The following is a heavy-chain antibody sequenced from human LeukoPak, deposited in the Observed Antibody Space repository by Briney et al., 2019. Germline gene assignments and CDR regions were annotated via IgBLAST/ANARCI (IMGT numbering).Heavy chain of an antibody. Sequence: GESLKISCKGSGYSFTSYWIGWVRQMPGKGLEWMGLIYPGDSYTRYSPSFQGQVTISADKSISTAYLQRSSLKASDTAMFYRQRPAYDINNWFDPWGQGTLVTVSS. CDR3: QRPAYDINNWFDP. D-gene: IGHD3-9*01. J-gene: IGHJ5*02. V-gene: IGHV5-51*01. CDR2: IYPGDSYT. CDR1: GYSFTSYW.